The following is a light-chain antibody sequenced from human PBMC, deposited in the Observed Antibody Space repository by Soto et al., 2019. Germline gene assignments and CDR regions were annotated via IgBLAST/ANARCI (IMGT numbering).Light chain of an antibody. CDR1: QSVSTN. J-gene: IGKJ1*01. CDR2: GAS. Sequence: EIEMTQSPATLSVSPGASATLSCRASQSVSTNLAWYQQKPGQVPRVLIYGASTRATEIPGRFSGSGSWTEFTLTIDSLQSADFAVYYCQQYNNWPRTFGQGTKVEIK. V-gene: IGKV3-15*01. CDR3: QQYNNWPRT.